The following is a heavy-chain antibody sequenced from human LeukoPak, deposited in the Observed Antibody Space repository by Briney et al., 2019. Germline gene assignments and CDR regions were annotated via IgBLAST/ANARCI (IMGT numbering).Heavy chain of an antibody. Sequence: GGSLRLSCAASGFTFSSYAMNWVRQAPGKGLEWVSVIYSGSSTYYADSVKGRFTISRDNSKNTVYLQMNSLRAEETAVYYCAREGTTTSFDYWGQGTLVTVSS. J-gene: IGHJ4*02. CDR2: IYSGSST. V-gene: IGHV3-53*01. D-gene: IGHD1-26*01. CDR1: GFTFSSYA. CDR3: AREGTTTSFDY.